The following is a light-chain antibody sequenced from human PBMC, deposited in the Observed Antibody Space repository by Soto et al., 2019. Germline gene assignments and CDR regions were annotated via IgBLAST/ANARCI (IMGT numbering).Light chain of an antibody. J-gene: IGLJ3*02. CDR1: SSNIGSNT. Sequence: QSVLTQPPSASGTPGQRVTISCSGSSSNIGSNTVNWYQQLPRTAPKHLIYSNNQRPSGVPDGISGAKSGTSASLAISGLQSEDEADYYCAAWYDSLIGDWVFGGGTKLTVL. CDR3: AAWYDSLIGDWV. CDR2: SNN. V-gene: IGLV1-44*01.